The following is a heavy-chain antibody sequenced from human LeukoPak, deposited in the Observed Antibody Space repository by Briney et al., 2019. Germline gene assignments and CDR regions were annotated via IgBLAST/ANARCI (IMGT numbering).Heavy chain of an antibody. V-gene: IGHV4-4*02. J-gene: IGHJ4*02. CDR3: ARKDYGSGSFSRSFDS. D-gene: IGHD3-10*01. CDR2: IYHSGST. CDR1: GGSISSSNW. Sequence: SGTLSLTCAVSGGSISSSNWWSWVRQPPGKGLEWIGEIYHSGSTNYNPSLKSRVTISVDKSKNQFSLKLNSVTAADTAVYYCARKDYGSGSFSRSFDSWGQGTLVTVSS.